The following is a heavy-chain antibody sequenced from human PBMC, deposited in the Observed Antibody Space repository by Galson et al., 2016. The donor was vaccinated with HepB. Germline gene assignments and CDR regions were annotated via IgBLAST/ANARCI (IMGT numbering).Heavy chain of an antibody. D-gene: IGHD6-19*01. CDR2: IKQDGSEQ. Sequence: SLRLSCAASGFTFSDSWMSWVRQSPGKGPEWVAIIKQDGSEQHYADSVKGRFTISRDNAKSSLFLHMNTLGAEDTAMYFCVRGRGWLLDSWGLGTLVTVSS. J-gene: IGHJ4*02. CDR3: VRGRGWLLDS. CDR1: GFTFSDSW. V-gene: IGHV3-7*01.